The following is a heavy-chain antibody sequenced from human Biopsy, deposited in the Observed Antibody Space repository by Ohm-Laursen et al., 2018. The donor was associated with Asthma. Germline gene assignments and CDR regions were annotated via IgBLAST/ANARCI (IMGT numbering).Heavy chain of an antibody. CDR3: VRAVRNEQWLAPFDY. J-gene: IGHJ4*02. D-gene: IGHD6-19*01. CDR1: GGSISSFY. CDR2: VYWTGST. Sequence: SDTLSLTCCVYGGSISSFYWSWIRQSPEKGLEWMGYVYWTGSTNYNPSLKSRITMPVDTSKNRMFLELTSVTAADTAIYYCVRAVRNEQWLAPFDYWGQGKPVTVSS. V-gene: IGHV4-59*07.